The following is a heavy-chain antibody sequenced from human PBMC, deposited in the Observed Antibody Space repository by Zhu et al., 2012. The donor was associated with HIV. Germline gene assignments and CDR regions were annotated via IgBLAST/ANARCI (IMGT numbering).Heavy chain of an antibody. CDR1: GGSISSGDYY. Sequence: QVQLQESGPGLVKPSQTLSLTCTVSGGSISSGDYYWSWIRQPPGKGLEWIAYIHHSGTTYYNPSLKSRLSISIDTSKNQFSLRLSSVSAADTAVYFCARADGSGTYYYYYMDVWGQRDHGHRL. J-gene: IGHJ6*03. CDR2: IHHSGTT. CDR3: ARADGSGTYYYYYMDV. D-gene: IGHD3-10*01. V-gene: IGHV4-30-4*08.